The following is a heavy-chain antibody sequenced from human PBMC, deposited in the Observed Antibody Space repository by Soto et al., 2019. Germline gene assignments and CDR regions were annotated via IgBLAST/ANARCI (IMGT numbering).Heavy chain of an antibody. V-gene: IGHV4-30-4*01. CDR3: AREKPDCRSTSCFSYNYYGRDV. J-gene: IGHJ6*02. CDR1: GGSISSGDYY. Sequence: SETLSLTCTVSGGSISSGDYYWSWIRQPPGKGLEWIGYIYYSGSTYYNPSLKSRVTISVDTSKNQFSLKLSSVTAADTAVYYCAREKPDCRSTSCFSYNYYGRDVWGQGTTVTVSS. CDR2: IYYSGST. D-gene: IGHD2-2*01.